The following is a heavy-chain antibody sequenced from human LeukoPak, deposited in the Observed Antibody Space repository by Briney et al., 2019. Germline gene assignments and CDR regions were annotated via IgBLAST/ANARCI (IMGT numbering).Heavy chain of an antibody. V-gene: IGHV3-7*01. CDR3: ARVARRAIESWYFDL. CDR1: GFTFSSYW. J-gene: IGHJ2*01. CDR2: IKQDGSEK. Sequence: GGSLRLSCAASGFTFSSYWMSWVRQAPGKGLEWVANIKQDGSEKFYVDSVKGRFTISRDNAKNSLYLQMNSLRAEDTAVYYCARVARRAIESWYFDLWGRGTLVTVSS.